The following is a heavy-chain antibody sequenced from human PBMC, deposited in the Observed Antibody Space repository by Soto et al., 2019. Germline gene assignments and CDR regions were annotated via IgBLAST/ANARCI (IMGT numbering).Heavy chain of an antibody. V-gene: IGHV1-18*01. D-gene: IGHD4-17*01. Sequence: QVQLVQSGAEVKKPGASVKVSCKASGYTFTSYGSIWVRQAPGQGLEWMGWISAYNGNTNYAQKLQGRVTMTTDTSTSTAYMELRSLRSDDTAVYYCARTKLDDYGDYCCSYWGQGTLVTVSS. J-gene: IGHJ4*02. CDR1: GYTFTSYG. CDR2: ISAYNGNT. CDR3: ARTKLDDYGDYCCSY.